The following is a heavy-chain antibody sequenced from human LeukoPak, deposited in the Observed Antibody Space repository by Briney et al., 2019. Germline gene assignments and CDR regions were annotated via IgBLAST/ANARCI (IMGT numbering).Heavy chain of an antibody. J-gene: IGHJ4*02. CDR2: ISGSGGST. CDR3: AIRPTMIVVVSTFDY. V-gene: IGHV3-23*01. Sequence: GGSLRLSCAASGFTFSSYGMSWVRQAPGKGLEWVSAISGSGGSTYYADSVKGRFTISRDNSKNTLYLQMNSLRAEDTAVYYCAIRPTMIVVVSTFDYWGQGTLVTVSS. D-gene: IGHD3-22*01. CDR1: GFTFSSYG.